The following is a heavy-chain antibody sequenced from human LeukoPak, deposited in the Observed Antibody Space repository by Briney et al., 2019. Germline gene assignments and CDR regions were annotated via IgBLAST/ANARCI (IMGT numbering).Heavy chain of an antibody. CDR3: ARGGKGSSWFAACYFDY. V-gene: IGHV4-34*01. Sequence: SETLSLTCAVYGGSFSGYYWSWIRQPPGKGLEWIGEINHSGSTNYNPSLKSRVTISVDTSKNQFSLKLSSVTAADTAVYYCARGGKGSSWFAACYFDYWGQGTLVTVSS. CDR1: GGSFSGYY. D-gene: IGHD6-13*01. J-gene: IGHJ4*02. CDR2: INHSGST.